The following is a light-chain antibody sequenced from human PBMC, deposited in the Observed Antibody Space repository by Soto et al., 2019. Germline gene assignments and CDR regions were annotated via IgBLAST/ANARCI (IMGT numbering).Light chain of an antibody. CDR3: QQYSSWPTWT. CDR1: QSVSSN. J-gene: IGKJ1*01. Sequence: EIVMTQSPATLSVSPGERATLSCRASQSVSSNLAWYQQKPGQAPRLLIYGASTSATGIPARFSGSGSGTEFTLTSSSLQYDDFAVYYCQQYSSWPTWTFGQGTKVEIK. V-gene: IGKV3-15*01. CDR2: GAS.